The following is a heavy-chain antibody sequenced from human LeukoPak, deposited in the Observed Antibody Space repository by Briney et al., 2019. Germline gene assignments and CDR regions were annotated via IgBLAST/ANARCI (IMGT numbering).Heavy chain of an antibody. Sequence: SDTLSLTYALYGVSLSDYSWSCIRHTPGKGLEWIGEISRNGGTIYTPSLRSRATMSLHTSENHFSLSLTSVTAADTAVYYCARIRCGHSNAVCYNHWGQGTLVTVSS. CDR3: ARIRCGHSNAVCYNH. CDR1: GVSLSDYS. D-gene: IGHD2-8*01. CDR2: ISRNGGT. J-gene: IGHJ5*02. V-gene: IGHV4-34*01.